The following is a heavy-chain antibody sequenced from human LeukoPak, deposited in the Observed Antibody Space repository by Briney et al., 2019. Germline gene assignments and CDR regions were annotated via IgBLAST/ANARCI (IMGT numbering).Heavy chain of an antibody. J-gene: IGHJ4*02. CDR1: GFTFSRYT. CDR3: VRDLNWAFDY. D-gene: IGHD3-16*01. CDR2: IRSESSST. V-gene: IGHV3-48*01. Sequence: GGSLRLSCAASGFTFSRYTMNWVRQAPGKELEWISNIRSESSSTTYADSVKGRFTISRDNAKNTLYLQINSLRAEDTAVYYCVRDLNWAFDYWGQGTLVTVSS.